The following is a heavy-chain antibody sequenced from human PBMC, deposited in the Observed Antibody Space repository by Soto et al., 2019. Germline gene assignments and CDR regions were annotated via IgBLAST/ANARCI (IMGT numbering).Heavy chain of an antibody. CDR3: ARHYVWYHAFDI. CDR2: IYYSGST. J-gene: IGHJ3*02. V-gene: IGHV4-39*01. D-gene: IGHD2-15*01. Sequence: SETLSLTCTVSGGSISSSSYYWGWIRQPPGKGLEWIGSIYYSGSTYYNPSLKSRVTISVDTSKNQFSLKLSSVTAADTAVYYCARHYVWYHAFDIWGQGTMVTVSS. CDR1: GGSISSSSYY.